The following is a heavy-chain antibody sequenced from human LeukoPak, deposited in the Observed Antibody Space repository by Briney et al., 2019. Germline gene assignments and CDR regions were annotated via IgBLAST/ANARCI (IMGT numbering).Heavy chain of an antibody. V-gene: IGHV4-34*01. CDR3: VGIAAAGILDY. D-gene: IGHD6-13*01. Sequence: PSETLSLTCAVYGGSFSGYYWRWSRQPPGKGLEWSGEINHSGSTNHNPSLKSRVTISVDTSKNQFSLKLSSVTAADTAVYYCVGIAAAGILDYWGQGTLVTVSS. CDR1: GGSFSGYY. J-gene: IGHJ4*02. CDR2: INHSGST.